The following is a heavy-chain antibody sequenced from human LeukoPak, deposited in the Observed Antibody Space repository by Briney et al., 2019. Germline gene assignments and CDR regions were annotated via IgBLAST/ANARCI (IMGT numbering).Heavy chain of an antibody. D-gene: IGHD6-13*01. CDR2: IYYSGST. CDR3: ARLRSTSWSFYYYYYMDV. CDR1: GGSISSSSYY. Sequence: SETLSLTCTVSGGSISSSSYYWGWIRQPPGKGLEWIGSIYYSGSTYYNPSLKSRVTISVDTSKNQFSLKLSSVTAADTAVYYCARLRSTSWSFYYYYYMDVWGKGTTVTVSS. V-gene: IGHV4-39*01. J-gene: IGHJ6*03.